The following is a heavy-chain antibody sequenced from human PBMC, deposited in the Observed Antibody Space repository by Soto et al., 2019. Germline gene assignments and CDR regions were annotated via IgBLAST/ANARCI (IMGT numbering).Heavy chain of an antibody. CDR2: ISWNSGSI. J-gene: IGHJ3*02. D-gene: IGHD4-17*01. CDR1: GFTFDDYA. CDR3: AKGLYGDYVLDACDI. Sequence: EVQLVESGGGLVQRGRSLRLSCAASGFTFDDYAMHWVRQAPGKGLEWVSGISWNSGSIGYADSVKGRFTISRHNAKTCVYLKMNSLRAADTAFYYCAKGLYGDYVLDACDIWGQGRMVTFSS. V-gene: IGHV3-9*01.